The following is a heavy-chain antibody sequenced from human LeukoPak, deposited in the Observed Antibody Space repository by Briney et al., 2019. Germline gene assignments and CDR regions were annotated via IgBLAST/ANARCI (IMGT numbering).Heavy chain of an antibody. V-gene: IGHV1-69*13. CDR1: GGTFSSYA. J-gene: IGHJ4*02. CDR3: ASLSGYCSGGSCYSPVGDY. CDR2: IIPIFGTA. D-gene: IGHD2-15*01. Sequence: ASVKVSCKASGGTFSSYAISWVRQAPGQGLEWMGGIIPIFGTANYAQKFQGRVTITADESTSTAYMELSSLRSEDTAVYYCASLSGYCSGGSCYSPVGDYWGQGTLVTVSS.